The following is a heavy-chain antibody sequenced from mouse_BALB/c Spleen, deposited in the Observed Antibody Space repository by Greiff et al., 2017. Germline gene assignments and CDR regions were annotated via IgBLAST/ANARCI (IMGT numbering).Heavy chain of an antibody. D-gene: IGHD1-1*01. Sequence: EVQLQESGPGLVKPSQSLSLTCTVTGYSITSDYAWNWIRQFPGNKLEWMGYISYSGSTSYNPSLKSRISITRDTSKNQFFLQLNSVTTEDTATYYCARSGDYYYGSSLFAYWGQGTLVTVSA. J-gene: IGHJ3*01. CDR3: ARSGDYYYGSSLFAY. CDR2: ISYSGST. CDR1: GYSITSDYA. V-gene: IGHV3-2*02.